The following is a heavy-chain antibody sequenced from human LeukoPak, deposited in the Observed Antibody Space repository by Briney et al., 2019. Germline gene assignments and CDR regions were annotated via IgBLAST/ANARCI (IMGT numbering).Heavy chain of an antibody. V-gene: IGHV4-34*01. D-gene: IGHD6-6*01. CDR2: INHSGST. Sequence: NPSETLSLTCAVYGGSFSGYYWSWIRQPPGKGPEWIGEINHSGSTNYNPSLKSRVTISVDTSKNQFSLKLSSVTAADTAVYYCARAGLGIAARPADYWGQGTLVTVSS. J-gene: IGHJ4*02. CDR3: ARAGLGIAARPADY. CDR1: GGSFSGYY.